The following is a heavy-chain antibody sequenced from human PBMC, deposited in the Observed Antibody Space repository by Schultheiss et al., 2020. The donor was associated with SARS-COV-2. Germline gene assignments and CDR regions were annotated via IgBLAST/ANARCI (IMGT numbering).Heavy chain of an antibody. Sequence: ASVKVSCKTSGYTFNSYYIYWVRQAPGQGLEWMGIINPSGGNTNYAQKLQGRVTMTTDTSTSTAYMELRSLRSEDTAVYYCARVADPRIAVAGTSGMDVWGQGTTVTVSS. J-gene: IGHJ6*02. D-gene: IGHD6-19*01. CDR1: GYTFNSYY. V-gene: IGHV1-46*02. CDR3: ARVADPRIAVAGTSGMDV. CDR2: INPSGGNT.